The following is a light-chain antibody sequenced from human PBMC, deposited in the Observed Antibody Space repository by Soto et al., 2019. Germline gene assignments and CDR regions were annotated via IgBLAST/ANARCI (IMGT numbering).Light chain of an antibody. CDR2: GAS. CDR3: KQYESAPLP. CDR1: RSVSSIY. V-gene: IGKV3-20*01. Sequence: EILLTQSSGTPSMSPGERTTLSCRASRSVSSIYLAWYQQKSGQAPRLLINGASSRAPGTPDRFSGSGSGTDFTLTISRLEPEDYAVYHCKQYESAPLPLGGGTNVDIK. J-gene: IGKJ4*01.